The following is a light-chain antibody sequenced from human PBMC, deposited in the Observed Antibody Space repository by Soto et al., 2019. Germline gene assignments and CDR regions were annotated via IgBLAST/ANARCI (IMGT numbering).Light chain of an antibody. J-gene: IGKJ5*01. CDR1: QSLGGN. CDR2: RAS. CDR3: QQYKSWPPIT. Sequence: EIVMTQSPATLAVSPGDTATLSCRASQSLGGNLAWYQQKPGQAPRLLIFRASSRAKGVPARFSASGSGTEFTLTISSLKSEDYAVYYCQQYKSWPPITFGQGTRLEI. V-gene: IGKV3-15*01.